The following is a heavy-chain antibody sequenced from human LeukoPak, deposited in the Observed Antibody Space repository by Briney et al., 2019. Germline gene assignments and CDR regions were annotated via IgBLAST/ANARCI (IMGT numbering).Heavy chain of an antibody. J-gene: IGHJ4*02. Sequence: SETLSLTCAVYDGSFSGYYWSWIRQPPGKGLEWIGEINHSGSTNYNPSLKSRVTISVDTSKNQFSLKLSSVSAADTAVYYCARLDHRRFYDSSGQIDYWGQGTLVTVSS. CDR2: INHSGST. CDR1: DGSFSGYY. V-gene: IGHV4-34*01. CDR3: ARLDHRRFYDSSGQIDY. D-gene: IGHD3-22*01.